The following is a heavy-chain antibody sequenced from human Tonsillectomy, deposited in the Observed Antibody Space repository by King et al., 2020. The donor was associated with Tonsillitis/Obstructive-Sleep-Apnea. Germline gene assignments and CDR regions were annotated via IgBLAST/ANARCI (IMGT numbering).Heavy chain of an antibody. V-gene: IGHV3-30*03. D-gene: IGHD3-16*01. Sequence: HVQLVESGGGVVQPGRSLRLSCAASGFTFSNYGMHWVRQAPGKGLEWVAVISYDGINKYYADSVKGRFTISRENSKNTLYLQMNSLRVEETAVYYCAAGVSQVLWEYFQRWGQGTLVTVSS. CDR3: AAGVSQVLWEYFQR. J-gene: IGHJ1*01. CDR2: ISYDGINK. CDR1: GFTFSNYG.